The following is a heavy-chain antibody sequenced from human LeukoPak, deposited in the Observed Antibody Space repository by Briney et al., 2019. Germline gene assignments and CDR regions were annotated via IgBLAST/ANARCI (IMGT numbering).Heavy chain of an antibody. CDR3: ARVGYSSSWYFDY. V-gene: IGHV4-4*02. J-gene: IGHJ4*02. Sequence: SGTLSLTCAVSGGSISSSNWWSWVRQPPGKGLEWIGEIYHSGSTNYNPSLKSRVTISVDTSKNQFSLKLSSVTAADTAVYYCARVGYSSSWYFDYWGQGTLVTVSS. CDR2: IYHSGST. CDR1: GGSISSSNW. D-gene: IGHD6-13*01.